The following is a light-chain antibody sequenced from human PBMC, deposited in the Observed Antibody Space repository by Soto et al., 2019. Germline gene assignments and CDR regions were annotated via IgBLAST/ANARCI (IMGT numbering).Light chain of an antibody. CDR2: EVS. Sequence: QSVLTQPASVSGSPGQSITISCTGTSSDVRGYNSVSWYQHHPGKAPKLMIYEVSNRPSGVSNRFSGSKSGNTASLIISGLQAEDEADYYCSSYISSSTVFGGGTKLTVL. V-gene: IGLV2-14*01. CDR1: SSDVRGYNS. CDR3: SSYISSSTV. J-gene: IGLJ2*01.